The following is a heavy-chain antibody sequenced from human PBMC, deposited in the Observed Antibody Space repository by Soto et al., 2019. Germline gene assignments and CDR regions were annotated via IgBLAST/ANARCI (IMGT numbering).Heavy chain of an antibody. D-gene: IGHD3-9*01. J-gene: IGHJ6*02. CDR3: ARGPRAYYDILTGYYSIYYYGMDV. V-gene: IGHV4-34*01. CDR1: GGSFSGYY. Sequence: SETLSLTCAVYGGSFSGYYWSWIRQPPGKGLEWIGEINHSGSTNYNPSLKSRVTISVDTSKNQFSLKLSSVTAADTAVYYCARGPRAYYDILTGYYSIYYYGMDVWGQGTKVTVS. CDR2: INHSGST.